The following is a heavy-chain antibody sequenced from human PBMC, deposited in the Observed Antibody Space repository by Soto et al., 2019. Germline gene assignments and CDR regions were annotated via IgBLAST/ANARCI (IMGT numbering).Heavy chain of an antibody. CDR1: GFTVSDNY. CDR3: ARGLQAPGHAGFDY. Sequence: EVQLVESGGGLVQPGGSLRLSCAVSGFTVSDNYMTWVRQAPGKGLEWVSVMYSGGLTYYADSVKGRFTISRDNSKNTLYLQMNSLRAEDMAVYHCARGLQAPGHAGFDYWGQGTLVTVSS. V-gene: IGHV3-66*01. CDR2: MYSGGLT. J-gene: IGHJ4*02. D-gene: IGHD3-16*01.